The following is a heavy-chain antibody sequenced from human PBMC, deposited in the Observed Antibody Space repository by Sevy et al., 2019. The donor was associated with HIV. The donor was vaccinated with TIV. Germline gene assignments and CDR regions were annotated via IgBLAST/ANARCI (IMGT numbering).Heavy chain of an antibody. CDR2: ISYDGSKK. Sequence: GGSLRLSCAASGVTFSSYGIHWVRQAPGKGLEWVAVISYDGSKKNHAESMKARFTISRDNSKNTLYLEMSSLRPADTVVYECAHSSGLYGYYYGMDVWGKGTTVTVSS. CDR3: AHSSGLYGYYYGMDV. J-gene: IGHJ6*04. D-gene: IGHD4-17*01. CDR1: GVTFSSYG. V-gene: IGHV3-30*03.